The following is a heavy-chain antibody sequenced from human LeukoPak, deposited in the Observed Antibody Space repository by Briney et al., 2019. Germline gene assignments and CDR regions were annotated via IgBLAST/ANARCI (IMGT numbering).Heavy chain of an antibody. V-gene: IGHV1-18*01. CDR3: ATHSSGWYFFDY. Sequence: ASVKVSCKASGYTFTSYGISWVRQAPGQGLEWMGWISAYNGNTNYAQELQGRVTMTTDTSTSTAYMELRSLRSDDTAVYYCATHSSGWYFFDYWGQGTLVTVSS. CDR2: ISAYNGNT. CDR1: GYTFTSYG. J-gene: IGHJ4*02. D-gene: IGHD6-19*01.